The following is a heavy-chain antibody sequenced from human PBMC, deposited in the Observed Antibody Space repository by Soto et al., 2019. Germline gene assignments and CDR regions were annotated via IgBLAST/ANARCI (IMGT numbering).Heavy chain of an antibody. J-gene: IGHJ6*02. CDR1: GYSFTSYW. CDR2: IYPGDSDT. Sequence: PGESLKISCKASGYSFTSYWIGWVRQMPGKGLEWMGIIYPGDSDTRYSPSFQGQVTISADKSISTAYLQWSSLKASDTAMYYCASTRGSSSLWGYYYYGMDVWGQGTTVTVSS. V-gene: IGHV5-51*01. CDR3: ASTRGSSSLWGYYYYGMDV. D-gene: IGHD6-6*01.